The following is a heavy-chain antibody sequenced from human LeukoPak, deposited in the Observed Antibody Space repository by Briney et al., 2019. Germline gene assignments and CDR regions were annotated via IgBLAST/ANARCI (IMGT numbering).Heavy chain of an antibody. D-gene: IGHD2-2*01. CDR1: GFTVSTTA. Sequence: GGSLRLSCAASGFTVSTTAMHWVRQAPGKGLEWVAVISFDGDDKYYADSVKGRFTISRDISTNTLYLEMNSLRAIDTAVYYCARAQLEQWNKASCYVFDYWGQGTLVTVSS. J-gene: IGHJ4*02. V-gene: IGHV3-30*04. CDR2: ISFDGDDK. CDR3: ARAQLEQWNKASCYVFDY.